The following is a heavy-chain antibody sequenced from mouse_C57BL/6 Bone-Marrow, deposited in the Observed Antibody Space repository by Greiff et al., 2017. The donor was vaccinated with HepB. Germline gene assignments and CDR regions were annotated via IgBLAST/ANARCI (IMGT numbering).Heavy chain of an antibody. CDR2: IYPGGGYT. Sequence: QVQLQQSGAELVRPGTSVKMSCKASGYTFTNYWIGWAKQRPGHGLEWIGDIYPGGGYTNYNEKFKGKATLTADKSSSTAYMQFSSLTSEDSAIYYCAIYYYGSSYPFAYWGQGTLVTVSA. V-gene: IGHV1-63*01. CDR3: AIYYYGSSYPFAY. J-gene: IGHJ3*01. CDR1: GYTFTNYW. D-gene: IGHD1-1*01.